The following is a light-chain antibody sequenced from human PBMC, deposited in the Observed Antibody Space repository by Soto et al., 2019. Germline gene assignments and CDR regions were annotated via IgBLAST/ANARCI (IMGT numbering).Light chain of an antibody. J-gene: IGLJ1*01. CDR1: SSDVGSYNL. CDR2: DGS. V-gene: IGLV2-23*01. Sequence: QSVLTQPASVSGSPGQSITISCTGTSSDVGSYNLVSWYQQHPGKAPKLMIYDGSKRPSGVSNRFSGSKSGNKASLTISGLQAEDEADYYCCSYAGSSTYVFGTGTKLTVL. CDR3: CSYAGSSTYV.